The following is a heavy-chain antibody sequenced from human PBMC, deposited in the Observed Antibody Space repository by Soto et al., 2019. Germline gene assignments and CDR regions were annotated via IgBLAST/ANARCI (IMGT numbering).Heavy chain of an antibody. D-gene: IGHD2-15*01. CDR2: MSAYNGNT. V-gene: IGHV1-18*01. Sequence: QVQLVPSGAEVKKPGASVKVSSQASGYTFTSFGISWVRQAPGQGLEWMGWMSAYNGNTNYAANLQGRVTMTTDTSTSTAYMELRSMRSDYTAVYYCARDHRGRTYAFDIWGQGTMVTVSS. J-gene: IGHJ3*02. CDR1: GYTFTSFG. CDR3: ARDHRGRTYAFDI.